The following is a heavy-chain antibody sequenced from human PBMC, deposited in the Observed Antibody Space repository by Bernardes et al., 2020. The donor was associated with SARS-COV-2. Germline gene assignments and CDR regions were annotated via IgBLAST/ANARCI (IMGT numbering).Heavy chain of an antibody. CDR1: GFTVSSNY. D-gene: IGHD6-19*01. Sequence: GSLRLSCAASGFTVSSNYMSWVRQAPGKGLEWVSVIYSGGSTYYADSVKGRFTISRHNSKNTLYLQMNSLRAEDTAVYYCAREDSSGWFNWFDPWGQGTLVTVSS. CDR2: IYSGGST. V-gene: IGHV3-53*04. J-gene: IGHJ5*02. CDR3: AREDSSGWFNWFDP.